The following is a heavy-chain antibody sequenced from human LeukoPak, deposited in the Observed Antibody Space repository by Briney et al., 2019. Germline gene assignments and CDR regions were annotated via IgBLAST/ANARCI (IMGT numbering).Heavy chain of an antibody. Sequence: SETLSLTCAVSGGSVSSSTYYWGWIRQPPGKGLEWIGNIYYTGSSYYNPSLKSRVTMSVDTSKHQFSLKMNSVTAADTAVYYCARLSKGRYFDYIFDFWGQGTLLTVSS. CDR2: IYYTGSS. J-gene: IGHJ4*02. D-gene: IGHD3-9*01. V-gene: IGHV4-39*01. CDR1: GGSVSSSTYY. CDR3: ARLSKGRYFDYIFDF.